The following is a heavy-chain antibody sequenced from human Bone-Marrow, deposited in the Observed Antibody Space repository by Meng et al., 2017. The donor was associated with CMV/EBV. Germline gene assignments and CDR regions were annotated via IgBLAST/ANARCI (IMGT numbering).Heavy chain of an antibody. CDR2: INPKTGGT. D-gene: IGHD3-22*01. V-gene: IGHV1-2*02. J-gene: IGHJ4*02. Sequence: ASVKVSCKTSRYIFTGYYLFWVRQAPGQGLEWMGWINPKTGGTKHAQNFQGRVALSRDTSTSTAYMDLTRLTSDDTAIYYCARDTPEYSDSSGYPTLAYWGQGTLVTVSS. CDR3: ARDTPEYSDSSGYPTLAY. CDR1: RYIFTGYY.